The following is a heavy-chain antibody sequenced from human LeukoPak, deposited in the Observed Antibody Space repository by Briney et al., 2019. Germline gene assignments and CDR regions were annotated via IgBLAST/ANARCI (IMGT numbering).Heavy chain of an antibody. CDR1: GFTFSSYG. V-gene: IGHV3-30*02. CDR3: ARDERGYSYGNYFDY. D-gene: IGHD5-18*01. CDR2: IRYDGSNK. Sequence: PGGSLRLSCAASGFTFSSYGMHWVRQAPGKGLEWVAFIRYDGSNKYYADSVKGRFTISRDNSKNTLYLQMNSLRAEDTAVYYCARDERGYSYGNYFDYWGQGTLVTVSS. J-gene: IGHJ4*02.